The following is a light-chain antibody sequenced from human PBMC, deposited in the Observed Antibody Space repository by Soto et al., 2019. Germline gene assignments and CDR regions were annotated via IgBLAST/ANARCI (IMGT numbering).Light chain of an antibody. CDR2: DPS. Sequence: DIQMTKSPSTLSASVGARVTITCRASQSISSGLDWYQQKPGKAPKLLIYDPSSLESGVPSRFGGSGSGTEFTLTISSLQPDDFATYYCQQYNSYSWTFGQGTKVEIK. CDR3: QQYNSYSWT. CDR1: QSISSG. V-gene: IGKV1-5*01. J-gene: IGKJ1*01.